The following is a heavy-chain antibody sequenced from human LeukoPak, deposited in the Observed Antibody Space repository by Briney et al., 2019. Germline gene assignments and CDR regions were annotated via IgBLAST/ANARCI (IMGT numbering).Heavy chain of an antibody. CDR3: ASDDGDYVFDF. V-gene: IGHV3-23*01. Sequence: GGSLRLSCVASGFTFSTYAMGWARQAPGKGLEWVSGISDGVGSAYYADSVKGRFTISRDNSKNTLYLQMNRLRVEDTAVYFCASDDGDYVFDFWGQGTLVTVSS. D-gene: IGHD4-17*01. J-gene: IGHJ4*02. CDR2: ISDGVGSA. CDR1: GFTFSTYA.